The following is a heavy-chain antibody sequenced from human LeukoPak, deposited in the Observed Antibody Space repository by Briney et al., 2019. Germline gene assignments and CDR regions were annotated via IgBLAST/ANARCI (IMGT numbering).Heavy chain of an antibody. V-gene: IGHV5-51*01. CDR3: ARHQTMIVSPYAFDI. CDR2: IYPGDSDT. Sequence: GESLKISCKGYGYSFTSYWIGWERQMPGKDLEWMGIIYPGDSDTRYSPSFQGQVTISADKSISTAYLQWSSLKASDTAMYYCARHQTMIVSPYAFDIWGQGTMVTVSS. J-gene: IGHJ3*02. D-gene: IGHD3-22*01. CDR1: GYSFTSYW.